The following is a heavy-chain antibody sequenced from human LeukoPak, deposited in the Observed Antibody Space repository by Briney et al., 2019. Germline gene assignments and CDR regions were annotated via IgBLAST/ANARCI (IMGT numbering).Heavy chain of an antibody. CDR1: GGSISSYY. J-gene: IGHJ6*03. CDR2: IYYSGST. CDR3: ARGAQASGYENYYYYYMDV. Sequence: PSETLSLTCTVSGGSISSYYWSWIRQPPGKGLEWIGYIYYSGSTNYNPSLKSRVTISVDTSKNQFSLKLSSVTAADTAVYYCARGAQASGYENYYYYYMDVWGKGTTVTISS. D-gene: IGHD5-12*01. V-gene: IGHV4-59*01.